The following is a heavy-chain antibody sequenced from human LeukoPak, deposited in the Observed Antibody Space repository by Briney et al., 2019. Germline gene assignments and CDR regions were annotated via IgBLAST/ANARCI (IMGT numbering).Heavy chain of an antibody. V-gene: IGHV5-51*01. Sequence: GESLKISCKGSGYSFSNYWIGWVRQMPGKGLEWMGIIHPGDSGTRYSPSFQGQVTMSVDESITTAYLPWNSLRASDSAIYYCARGGSYRYGSSDYWGQGTLVTVSS. CDR2: IHPGDSGT. J-gene: IGHJ4*02. CDR1: GYSFSNYW. D-gene: IGHD5-18*01. CDR3: ARGGSYRYGSSDY.